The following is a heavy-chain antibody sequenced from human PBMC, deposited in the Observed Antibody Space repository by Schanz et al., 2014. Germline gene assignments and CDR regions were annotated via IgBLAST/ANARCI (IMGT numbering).Heavy chain of an antibody. CDR1: GITLRGYG. CDR2: ISFDGRNT. V-gene: IGHV3-30*18. Sequence: QVQLVESGGGVFQPGRSLRLSCAASGITLRGYGLHWVRQAPGKGLEWVGFISFDGRNTGYAHSVKGRFTISRDNSKNTVNLQMNSLRAEDTAVYYCAKEKEEVAADGSFFDYWGQGTLVTVSS. CDR3: AKEKEEVAADGSFFDY. J-gene: IGHJ4*02. D-gene: IGHD6-13*01.